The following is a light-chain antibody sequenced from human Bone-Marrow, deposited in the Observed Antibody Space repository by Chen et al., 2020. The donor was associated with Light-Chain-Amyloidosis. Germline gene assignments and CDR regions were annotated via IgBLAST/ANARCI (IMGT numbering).Light chain of an antibody. V-gene: IGKV3-11*01. CDR1: QNVGTY. CDR3: QQRSNWPPLT. Sequence: EIVLTQSPATLSLSLGERATLSCRASQNVGTYLAWYQQKPGQAPRLLIYDPSNRATGIPGRFSGSGSGTAFTLTISSLEPEDFAVYYCQQRSNWPPLTFGGGTKVEMK. CDR2: DPS. J-gene: IGKJ4*01.